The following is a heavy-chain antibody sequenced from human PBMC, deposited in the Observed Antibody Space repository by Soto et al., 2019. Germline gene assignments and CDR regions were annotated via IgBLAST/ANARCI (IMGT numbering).Heavy chain of an antibody. CDR3: ARDIVLAPAAMRDYYYYGMDV. J-gene: IGHJ6*02. Sequence: QVQLVESGGGLVKPGGSLRLSCAASGFTFSDYYMSWIRQAPGKGLEWVSYISSSGSTIYYADSVKGRFTISRDNAKNSLYLQMNSLRAEDTAVYYCARDIVLAPAAMRDYYYYGMDVWGQGTTVTVSS. D-gene: IGHD2-2*01. CDR2: ISSSGSTI. CDR1: GFTFSDYY. V-gene: IGHV3-11*01.